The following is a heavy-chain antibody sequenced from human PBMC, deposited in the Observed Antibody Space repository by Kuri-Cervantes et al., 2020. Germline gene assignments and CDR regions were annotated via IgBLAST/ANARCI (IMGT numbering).Heavy chain of an antibody. CDR2: MNPNSGNT. J-gene: IGHJ5*02. D-gene: IGHD3-3*01. CDR1: GGTFSSYA. Sequence: ASVKVSCKASGGTFSSYAISWVRQATGQGLEWMGWMNPNSGNTGYAQKFQGRVTMTRDTSISTAYMELSRLRSDDTAVYYCARAAAYDFWSGTSPWFDPWGQGTLVTVSS. V-gene: IGHV1-8*02. CDR3: ARAAAYDFWSGTSPWFDP.